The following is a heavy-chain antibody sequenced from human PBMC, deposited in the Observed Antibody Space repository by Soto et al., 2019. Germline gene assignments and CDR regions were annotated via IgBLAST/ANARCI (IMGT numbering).Heavy chain of an antibody. CDR3: ASAGGDYSNHYYYYGMDV. V-gene: IGHV1-45*02. D-gene: IGHD4-4*01. CDR2: ITPFNGNT. Sequence: SVKVSCKASGYTFTYRYLHWVRQAPGQALEWMGWITPFNGNTNYAQKFQDRVTITRDRSMSTAYMELSSLRSEDTAMYYCASAGGDYSNHYYYYGMDVWGQGTTVTVSS. J-gene: IGHJ6*02. CDR1: GYTFTYRY.